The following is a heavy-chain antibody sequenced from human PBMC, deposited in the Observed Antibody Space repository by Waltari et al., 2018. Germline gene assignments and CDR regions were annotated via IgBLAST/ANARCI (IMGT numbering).Heavy chain of an antibody. J-gene: IGHJ4*02. V-gene: IGHV2-5*01. CDR1: GFSLSTSGVG. CDR3: AHGSLSMRLFFFDY. CDR2: IYWNDDK. Sequence: QITLKESGPTLVKPTQTLTLTCTFSGFSLSTSGVGVGWIRQPPGKALEWLALIYWNDDKRYSPSLKSRLTITKDTSKNQVVLTMTNMDPVDTATYYCAHGSLSMRLFFFDYWGQGTLVTVSS. D-gene: IGHD1-26*01.